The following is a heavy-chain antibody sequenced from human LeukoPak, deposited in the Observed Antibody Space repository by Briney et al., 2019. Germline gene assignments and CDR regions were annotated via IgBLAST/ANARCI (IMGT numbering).Heavy chain of an antibody. V-gene: IGHV3-49*04. CDR1: GFTFGDYA. J-gene: IGHJ1*01. D-gene: IGHD3-3*01. CDR3: TRDGTYDFWRGYPNAEYFQH. CDR2: IRSKAYGGTT. Sequence: GRSLRLSCTASGFTFGDYAMSWVRQAPGKGLEWVGFIRSKAYGGTTEYAASVKGRFTISRDDSKSIAYLQTNSLKTEDTAVYYCTRDGTYDFWRGYPNAEYFQHWGQGTLVTVSS.